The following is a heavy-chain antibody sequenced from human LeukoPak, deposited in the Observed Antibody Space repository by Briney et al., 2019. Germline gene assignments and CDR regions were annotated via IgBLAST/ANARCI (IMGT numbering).Heavy chain of an antibody. D-gene: IGHD6-19*01. J-gene: IGHJ4*02. Sequence: GGSLRLSCAVSGFTFSSYWMSWVRQAPGKGLEWVAIIKQDGSEEYYVDSVKGRFTISRDNAKNSLYLQMNSLRAEDTAVYYCAKASSGWSFDYWGQGTLVTVSS. V-gene: IGHV3-7*03. CDR3: AKASSGWSFDY. CDR1: GFTFSSYW. CDR2: IKQDGSEE.